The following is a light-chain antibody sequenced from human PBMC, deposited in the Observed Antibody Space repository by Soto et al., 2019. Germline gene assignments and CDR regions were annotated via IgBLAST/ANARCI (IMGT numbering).Light chain of an antibody. V-gene: IGKV1-5*01. CDR2: DAS. J-gene: IGKJ1*01. Sequence: DIQMTQSPSTLSASGGERVTRTCRASQSISSWLAWYQQKPGKAPKLLIYDASSLESGVPSRLSGSGSGTEFTLTISSLQPDDFATYYCQQYNSYWTFGQGTKVDIK. CDR3: QQYNSYWT. CDR1: QSISSW.